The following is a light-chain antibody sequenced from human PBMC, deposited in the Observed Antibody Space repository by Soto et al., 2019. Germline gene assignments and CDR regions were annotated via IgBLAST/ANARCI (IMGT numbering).Light chain of an antibody. CDR3: SSYTNINARACV. J-gene: IGLJ1*01. Sequence: QSVLTQPASVSGSPEQSITIPCTGTRGDIGRYNRVSWYQQHPGKAPKLIIYEVTDRPSGVSNRFSGSKSGNTASLTISGLQAEDEAEYYCSSYTNINARACVFGTGTKVTVL. CDR1: RGDIGRYNR. CDR2: EVT. V-gene: IGLV2-14*01.